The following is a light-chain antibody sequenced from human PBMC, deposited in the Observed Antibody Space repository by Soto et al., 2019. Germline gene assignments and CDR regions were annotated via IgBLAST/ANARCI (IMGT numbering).Light chain of an antibody. V-gene: IGKV1-9*01. Sequence: IKLTESPSCLSPSVGDRVTITRRASQGISSYFAWYQQKPGKAPKRVSYAASTLESGVPSRFSGSGSGTEFTLTISSLQPDDFETYYCQHYHSSPWTFGQGTKVDIK. CDR2: AAS. J-gene: IGKJ1*01. CDR1: QGISSY. CDR3: QHYHSSPWT.